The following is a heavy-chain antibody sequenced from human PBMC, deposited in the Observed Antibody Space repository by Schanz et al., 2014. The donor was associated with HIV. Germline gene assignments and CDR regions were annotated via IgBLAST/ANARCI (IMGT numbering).Heavy chain of an antibody. V-gene: IGHV3-33*01. J-gene: IGHJ6*02. CDR2: IWFDGSNK. D-gene: IGHD6-6*01. CDR1: GFTFRKSG. CDR3: ASTEFPYSSSSDYYYGMDV. Sequence: QVQLVESGGGVVQPGRSLRLSCAASGFTFRKSGMQWVRQAPGKGLEWVAVIWFDGSNKYYADSVKGRFTISRDNSKKTLYLQMNSLRAGDTAVYYCASTEFPYSSSSDYYYGMDVWGQGTTVTVSS.